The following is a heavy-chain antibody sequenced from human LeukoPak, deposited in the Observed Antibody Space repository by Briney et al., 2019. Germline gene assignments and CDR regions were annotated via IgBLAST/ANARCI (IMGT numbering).Heavy chain of an antibody. Sequence: ASVKVSCKASGYTFTSYGISWVRRAPGQGLEWMGWISAYNGNTNYAQKLQGRVTMTTDTSTSTAYMELRSLRSDDTAVYYCARGHSGSSSYLSNFGYYYYYYMDVWGKGTTVTVSS. CDR1: GYTFTSYG. V-gene: IGHV1-18*01. J-gene: IGHJ6*03. CDR3: ARGHSGSSSYLSNFGYYYYYYMDV. CDR2: ISAYNGNT. D-gene: IGHD6-6*01.